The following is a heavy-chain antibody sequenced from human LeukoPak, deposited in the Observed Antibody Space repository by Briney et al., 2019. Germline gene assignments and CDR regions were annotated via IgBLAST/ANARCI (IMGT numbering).Heavy chain of an antibody. CDR2: IGGDGNT. Sequence: GGSLRLSCAASGFTFSNCGMSWVRQAPGKGLQWLSVIGGDGNTYYSDSVKGRFTVSRDNSENTLYLQMNSLRAEDTAVYYCAKGAYGLGIYYAMDVWGQGTTVTV. CDR1: GFTFSNCG. D-gene: IGHD3-10*01. CDR3: AKGAYGLGIYYAMDV. V-gene: IGHV3-23*01. J-gene: IGHJ6*02.